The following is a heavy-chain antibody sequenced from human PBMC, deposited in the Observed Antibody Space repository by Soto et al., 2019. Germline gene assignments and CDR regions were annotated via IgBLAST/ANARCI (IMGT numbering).Heavy chain of an antibody. Sequence: EVQLLDSGGGLVQPGGSLRLSCTVSGFTFGSHAMSWVRQAPGKGLECVSGIRGSGGTTFYADSVKGRFTISRDNSKKTLYLQMNSLRDEDTAVYYCAKTPYDFWSSGQYLFDHWGQGTLVTVSS. D-gene: IGHD3-3*01. CDR3: AKTPYDFWSSGQYLFDH. V-gene: IGHV3-23*01. CDR2: IRGSGGTT. J-gene: IGHJ4*02. CDR1: GFTFGSHA.